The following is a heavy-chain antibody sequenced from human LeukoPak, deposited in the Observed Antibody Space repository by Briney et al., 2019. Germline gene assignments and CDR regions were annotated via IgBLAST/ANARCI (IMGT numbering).Heavy chain of an antibody. D-gene: IGHD6-19*01. V-gene: IGHV3-30*04. CDR2: ISYDGSNK. CDR3: AKAREYSSGWYEY. J-gene: IGHJ4*02. CDR1: GFTFSSYA. Sequence: GGSLRLSCAASGFTFSSYAMHWVRQAPGKGLEWVAVISYDGSNKYYADSVKGRFTISRDNSKNTLYLQMNSLRAEDTAVYYCAKAREYSSGWYEYWGQGTLVTVSS.